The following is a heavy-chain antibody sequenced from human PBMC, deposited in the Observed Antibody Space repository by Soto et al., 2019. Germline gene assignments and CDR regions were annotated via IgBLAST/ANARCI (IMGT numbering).Heavy chain of an antibody. D-gene: IGHD6-19*01. CDR1: GFTFSSYG. CDR2: LWYDGSNK. Sequence: QVQLVESGGGVVQPGRSLRLSCAASGFTFSSYGMHWVRQAPGKGLEWVAVLWYDGSNKYYADSVKGRFTTFRDNSKNTLYLQMNSLRAEDTAVYYCARDCAGYSSGWYQRGGFDYWGQGTLVTVSS. V-gene: IGHV3-33*01. CDR3: ARDCAGYSSGWYQRGGFDY. J-gene: IGHJ4*02.